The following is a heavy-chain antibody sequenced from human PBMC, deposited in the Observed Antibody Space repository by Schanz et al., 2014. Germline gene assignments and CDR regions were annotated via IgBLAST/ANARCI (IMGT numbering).Heavy chain of an antibody. CDR1: GFTFSTYA. CDR3: ARDPGGTKTHGL. D-gene: IGHD2-15*01. J-gene: IGHJ4*02. V-gene: IGHV3-21*01. Sequence: EVQLLESGGGLVQPGGSLRLSCATSGFTFSTYAMSWVRQAPGKGLEWVSCITGGSTTYTYYADSVRGRFTISRDNAKSSVYLQMNSLRAEDTAVYYCARDPGGTKTHGLWGQGTLVTVSS. CDR2: ITGGSTTYT.